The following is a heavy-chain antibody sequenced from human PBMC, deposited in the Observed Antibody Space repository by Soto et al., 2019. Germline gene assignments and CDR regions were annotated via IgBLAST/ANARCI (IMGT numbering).Heavy chain of an antibody. V-gene: IGHV3-30*18. Sequence: QVQLVESGGGVIQPGKSLRLSCAASGFSFSNYGMHWVRLAPGRGLEWVAVISYDGSTKYYGDSVKGRFTISRDNSINTLYLQMNSLRAEDTALYYCAKDQISHFWSGFPPYYSDTMDVWGPGTTVTVSS. D-gene: IGHD3-3*02. CDR2: ISYDGSTK. CDR1: GFSFSNYG. J-gene: IGHJ6*02. CDR3: AKDQISHFWSGFPPYYSDTMDV.